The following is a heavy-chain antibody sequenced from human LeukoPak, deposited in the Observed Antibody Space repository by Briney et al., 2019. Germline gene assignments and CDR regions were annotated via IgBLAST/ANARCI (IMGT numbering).Heavy chain of an antibody. CDR1: GYTFTSYG. V-gene: IGHV1-18*01. J-gene: IGHJ5*02. CDR2: ISVYNANT. D-gene: IGHD1-26*01. Sequence: ASVRVSCKASGYTFTSYGISWVRQAPGQGLEWMGWISVYNANTKYAQKLQGRVTMTRDTSTSAAYMELRSLRSDDTAVYYCARDGGSYSDWFDPWGQGTLVIVSS. CDR3: ARDGGSYSDWFDP.